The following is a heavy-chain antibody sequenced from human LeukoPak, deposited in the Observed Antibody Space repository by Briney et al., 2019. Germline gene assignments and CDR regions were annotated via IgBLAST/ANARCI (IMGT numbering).Heavy chain of an antibody. J-gene: IGHJ4*02. D-gene: IGHD2-15*01. CDR3: ATKDPGYCSGGSCYAFDY. Sequence: SETLSLTCAVYGGSFSGYYWSWLRQPPGKGLEGIGEINHSGSTNYNPSLKSRVTISVDTTKNQFSLKLSSVTAADTAVYYCATKDPGYCSGGSCYAFDYWGQGTLVTVSS. CDR2: INHSGST. V-gene: IGHV4-34*01. CDR1: GGSFSGYY.